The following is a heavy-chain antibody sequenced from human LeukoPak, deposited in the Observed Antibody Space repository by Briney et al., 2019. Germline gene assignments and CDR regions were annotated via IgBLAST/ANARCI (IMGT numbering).Heavy chain of an antibody. Sequence: ASVKVSCKASGYTFTDYYMHWVRQAPGQGLEWMGWLNPDSGASKSAQKFQGRVTMTRDTSINTAYMELSSLRSDDTAVHYCARIRWAVVNDWGQGTLVTVSS. CDR2: LNPDSGAS. J-gene: IGHJ4*02. V-gene: IGHV1-2*02. CDR1: GYTFTDYY. D-gene: IGHD2-2*01. CDR3: ARIRWAVVND.